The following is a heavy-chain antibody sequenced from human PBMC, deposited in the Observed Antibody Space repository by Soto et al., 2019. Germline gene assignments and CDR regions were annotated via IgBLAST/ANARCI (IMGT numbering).Heavy chain of an antibody. D-gene: IGHD1-7*01. CDR2: ISHDGNDK. CDR1: GFTFSSYT. CDR3: AREYSLELVVLGY. V-gene: IGHV3-30*04. Sequence: GGSLRLSCAASGFTFSSYTMHWVRQTPGKGLERVAVISHDGNDKYYADSVKGRFTISRDNSENTLYLQMNSLRREDTSVYYCAREYSLELVVLGYWGQGILVSVSS. J-gene: IGHJ4*02.